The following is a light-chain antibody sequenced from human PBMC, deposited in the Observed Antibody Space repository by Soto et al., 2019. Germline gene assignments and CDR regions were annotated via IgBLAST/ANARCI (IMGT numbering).Light chain of an antibody. V-gene: IGLV2-14*01. CDR2: DVT. Sequence: QSALTQPASVSGSPGQSITISCTGTSSDVGGYNYVSWYQQHPGKAPKLMIYDVTTRPSGVSNRFSGSKSGNTASLTISGRQAEDEADYYCSSYTSSSTYVVFGGETKLTVL. J-gene: IGLJ2*01. CDR3: SSYTSSSTYVV. CDR1: SSDVGGYNY.